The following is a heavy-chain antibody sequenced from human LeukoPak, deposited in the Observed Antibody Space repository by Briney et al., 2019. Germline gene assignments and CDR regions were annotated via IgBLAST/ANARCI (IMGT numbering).Heavy chain of an antibody. J-gene: IGHJ4*02. CDR1: GYSISSGYY. CDR3: ARGFYDYVWGSYRFNYFDY. CDR2: IYHSGST. V-gene: IGHV4-38-2*01. D-gene: IGHD3-16*02. Sequence: SETLFLTCAVSGYSISSGYYWGWIRQPPGKGLEWIGSIYHSGSTYYNPSLKSRVTISVDTSKNQFSLKLSSVTAADTAVYYCARGFYDYVWGSYRFNYFDYWGQGTLVTVSS.